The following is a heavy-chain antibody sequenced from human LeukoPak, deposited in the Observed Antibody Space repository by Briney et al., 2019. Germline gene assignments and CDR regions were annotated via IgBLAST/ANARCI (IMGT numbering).Heavy chain of an antibody. Sequence: ASVKVSCKASGYTFTGYYMHWVRQATGQGLEWMGWMNPNSGNTGYAQKFQGRVTITRNTSISTAYMELSSLRSEDTAVYYCAIRKRITMVRGVIIGDWFDPWGQGTLVTVSS. D-gene: IGHD3-10*01. V-gene: IGHV1-8*03. CDR3: AIRKRITMVRGVIIGDWFDP. J-gene: IGHJ5*02. CDR1: GYTFTGYY. CDR2: MNPNSGNT.